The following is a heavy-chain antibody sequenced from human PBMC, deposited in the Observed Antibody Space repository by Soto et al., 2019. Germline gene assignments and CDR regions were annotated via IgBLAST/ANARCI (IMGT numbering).Heavy chain of an antibody. CDR2: IYYSGST. D-gene: IGHD6-13*01. CDR3: ARAGDSSSWYGWFDP. J-gene: IGHJ5*02. V-gene: IGHV4-30-4*01. Sequence: PSETLSLTCTVSGGSISSGDYYWSWIRQPPGKGLEWIGYIYYSGSTYYNPSLKSRVTISVDTSKNQFSLKLSSVTAADTAVYYCARAGDSSSWYGWFDPWGQGTLVTVSS. CDR1: GGSISSGDYY.